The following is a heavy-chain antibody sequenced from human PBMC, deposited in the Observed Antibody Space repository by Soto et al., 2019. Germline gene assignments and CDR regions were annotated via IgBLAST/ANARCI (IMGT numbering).Heavy chain of an antibody. V-gene: IGHV3-48*02. J-gene: IGHJ6*02. CDR1: GFTFSTYS. CDR3: ARDGRPMDV. CDR2: ISSISTTI. Sequence: GGPLRLSCAASGFTFSTYSMSWVRQAPGKGLEWVSFISSISTTIYYADSVKGRFTVSRDNAKNTLYLQMSSLRDEDTGVYYCARDGRPMDVWGRGTTVTVSS.